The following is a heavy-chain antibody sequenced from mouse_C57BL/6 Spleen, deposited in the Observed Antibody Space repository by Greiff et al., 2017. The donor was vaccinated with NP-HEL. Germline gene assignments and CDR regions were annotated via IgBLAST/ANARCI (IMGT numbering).Heavy chain of an antibody. CDR3: ARGVVYYAMDY. CDR1: GFTFSDYG. V-gene: IGHV5-17*01. D-gene: IGHD1-1*02. J-gene: IGHJ4*01. CDR2: ISSGSSTI. Sequence: EVQLVESGGGLVKPGGSLKLSCAASGFTFSDYGMHWVRQAPEKGLEWVAYISSGSSTIYYADTVKGRFTISRDNAKNTLFLQMTSLRSEDTAMYYCARGVVYYAMDYWGQGTSVTVSS.